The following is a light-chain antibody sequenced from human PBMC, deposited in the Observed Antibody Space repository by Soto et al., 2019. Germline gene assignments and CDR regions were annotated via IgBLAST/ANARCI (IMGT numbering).Light chain of an antibody. CDR2: QTS. CDR1: QYINTR. J-gene: IGKJ1*01. V-gene: IGKV3-11*01. CDR3: HQRQSRPRT. Sequence: ELVLTQSPATLSSFPCDRVTLSCRASQYINTRLAWYQHRPGQSPRLLISQTSLRAAGIPARFSASGSGTDFTLTISDVQPEDFALYYCHQRQSRPRTFGQGTKVDI.